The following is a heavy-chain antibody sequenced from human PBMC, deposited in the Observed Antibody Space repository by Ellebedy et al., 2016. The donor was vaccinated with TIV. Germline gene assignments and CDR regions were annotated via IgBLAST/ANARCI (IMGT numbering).Heavy chain of an antibody. Sequence: ASVKVSCKASGYTFTSYYMHWVRQAPGQGLEWMGIINPSGGSTSYAQKLQGRVTMTRDTSTSTVYMELSSLRSEDTAVYYCARERYITMVRGVPYGMDVWGQGTTVTVSS. V-gene: IGHV1-46*04. CDR3: ARERYITMVRGVPYGMDV. CDR1: GYTFTSYY. D-gene: IGHD3-10*01. CDR2: INPSGGST. J-gene: IGHJ6*02.